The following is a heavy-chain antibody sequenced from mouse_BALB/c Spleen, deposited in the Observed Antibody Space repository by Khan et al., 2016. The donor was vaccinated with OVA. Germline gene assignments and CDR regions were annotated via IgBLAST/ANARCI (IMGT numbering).Heavy chain of an antibody. CDR2: IYPGTDNT. V-gene: IGHV1-76*01. CDR1: GYIFTSYW. D-gene: IGHD3-2*02. CDR3: AREEALYYFDY. J-gene: IGHJ2*01. Sequence: QVQLKQSGAELVRPGTSVKLSCKTSGYIFTSYWIHWVKQRSGQGLEWIARIYPGTDNTYYNEKFKDRATLTADKSSSTAYFQLSSLKSEDSAVFYCAREEALYYFDYWGQGTTLTVSS.